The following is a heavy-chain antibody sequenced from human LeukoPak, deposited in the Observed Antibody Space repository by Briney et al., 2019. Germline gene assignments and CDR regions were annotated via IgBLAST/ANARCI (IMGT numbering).Heavy chain of an antibody. CDR3: AKDQLLYERAYYYYMDV. V-gene: IGHV3-23*01. Sequence: GALRLSCAASGFTFSSYAMSWVRQAPGKGLEWVSTISGSGANTYYTDSVRGRFTISRDNSKNTLYVQMNSLRAEDTAVYYCAKDQLLYERAYYYYMDVWGKGTTVTVPS. CDR2: ISGSGANT. J-gene: IGHJ6*03. CDR1: GFTFSSYA. D-gene: IGHD2-2*02.